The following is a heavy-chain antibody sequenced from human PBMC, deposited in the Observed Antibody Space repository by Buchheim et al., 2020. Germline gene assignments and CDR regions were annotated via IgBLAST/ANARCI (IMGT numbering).Heavy chain of an antibody. Sequence: QVQLVQSGPEVKKPGASVKVSCKASGYTFTTYYIHWVRQAPGQGLEWMGIIYPSGGSTSYAQKFQSRVTMTRDTSTSTVYMDLSSLISDDTAVYYCARGRLEAARAFDYWGQGTL. J-gene: IGHJ4*02. CDR3: ARGRLEAARAFDY. D-gene: IGHD6-6*01. CDR2: IYPSGGST. CDR1: GYTFTTYY. V-gene: IGHV1-46*01.